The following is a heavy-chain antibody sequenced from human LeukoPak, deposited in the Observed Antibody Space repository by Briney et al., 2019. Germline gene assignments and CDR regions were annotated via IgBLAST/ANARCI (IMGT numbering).Heavy chain of an antibody. CDR1: GFTFSSYP. CDR3: AKRLYSSGWSAFDI. V-gene: IGHV3-23*01. Sequence: EGSLRLSCAASGFTFSSYPMTWVRQAPGKGLEWVSAIVGSDDATFYADSVKGRFTISGDNSKNTLYLQMNSLRAEDTAVYYCAKRLYSSGWSAFDIWGQGAMVTVSS. D-gene: IGHD6-19*01. J-gene: IGHJ3*02. CDR2: IVGSDDAT.